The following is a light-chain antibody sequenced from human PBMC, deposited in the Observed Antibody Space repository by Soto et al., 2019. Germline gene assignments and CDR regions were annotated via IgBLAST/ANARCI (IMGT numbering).Light chain of an antibody. CDR1: QSVSSSS. V-gene: IGKV3-20*01. CDR3: QQYGSSPWT. Sequence: EIVLTQAPGTLSLSPGERATLACRARQSVSSSSLAWYQQIPGQAPRLVIYGASSRATGVPDRFSGSGAGTDFTLTISRLEPADFAVYYCQQYGSSPWTFGQGTKV. CDR2: GAS. J-gene: IGKJ1*01.